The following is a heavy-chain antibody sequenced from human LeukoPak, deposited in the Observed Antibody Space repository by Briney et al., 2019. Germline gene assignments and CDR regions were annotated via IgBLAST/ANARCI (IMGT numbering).Heavy chain of an antibody. V-gene: IGHV3-33*01. D-gene: IGHD6-13*01. J-gene: IGHJ4*02. CDR3: ASGRREEQQLVAD. Sequence: GGSLRLSCAASGFTFSSYGMHWVRQAPGKGREWVAVVWDDGSNKYYAESVKGRFTISRDNSKNTLYLQMNSLRAEDTAVYYCASGRREEQQLVADWGQGTLVTVSS. CDR1: GFTFSSYG. CDR2: VWDDGSNK.